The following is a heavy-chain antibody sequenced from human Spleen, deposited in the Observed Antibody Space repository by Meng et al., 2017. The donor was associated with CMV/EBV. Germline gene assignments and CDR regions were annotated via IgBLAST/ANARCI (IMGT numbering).Heavy chain of an antibody. CDR2: IYSGGSST. CDR3: AKGGMGYGTPMAFDI. J-gene: IGHJ3*02. V-gene: IGHV3-23*03. Sequence: ETLSLTCAASGFTFSSNTISWVRQAPGKGLEWVSIIYSGGSSTYYADSVKGRFTISRYNSKNTLYLQMNSLRAEDTAVYYCAKGGMGYGTPMAFDIWGQGTMVTVSS. D-gene: IGHD5-18*01. CDR1: GFTFSSNT.